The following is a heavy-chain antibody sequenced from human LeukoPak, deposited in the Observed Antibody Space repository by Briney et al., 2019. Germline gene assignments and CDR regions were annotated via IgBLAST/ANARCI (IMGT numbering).Heavy chain of an antibody. CDR2: IKQDESEK. CDR1: GFTFSSYW. Sequence: GGSLRLSCAASGFTFSSYWMSWVRQAPGRGLEWVANIKQDESEKYYVDSVKGRFTISRDNAKKSLYLQMNSPRAEDTAMYYCARTTNYDSSRYHYYFDYWGQGTLVTVSS. J-gene: IGHJ4*02. V-gene: IGHV3-7*05. CDR3: ARTTNYDSSRYHYYFDY. D-gene: IGHD3-22*01.